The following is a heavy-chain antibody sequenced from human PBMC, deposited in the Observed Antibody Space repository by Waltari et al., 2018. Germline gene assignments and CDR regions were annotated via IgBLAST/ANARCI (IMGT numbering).Heavy chain of an antibody. J-gene: IGHJ4*02. Sequence: EVQLVQSGAEVKKPGESLKISCKGSGYSFTSYWIGWVRQMPGKGLEWIGEINHSGSTNYNPSLKSRVTISVDTSKNQFSLKLSSVTAADTAVYYCARTRLWFGERYFDYWGQGTLVTVSS. V-gene: IGHV5-51*03. D-gene: IGHD3-10*01. CDR1: GYSFTSYW. CDR3: ARTRLWFGERYFDY. CDR2: INHSGST.